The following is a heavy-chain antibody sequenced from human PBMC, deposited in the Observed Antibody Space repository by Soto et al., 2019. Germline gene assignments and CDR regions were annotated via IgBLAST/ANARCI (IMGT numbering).Heavy chain of an antibody. CDR1: GFTFSSYA. D-gene: IGHD2-2*01. CDR2: ISYDGSNK. J-gene: IGHJ6*02. Sequence: QPGGSLRLSCAASGFTFSSYAMHWVRQAPGKGLEWVAVISYDGSNKYYADSVKGRFTISRDNSKNTLYLKMNSLRAEDTAVYYCARENCSSTSCYYYYYGMDVWGQGTTVTISS. V-gene: IGHV3-30*14. CDR3: ARENCSSTSCYYYYYGMDV.